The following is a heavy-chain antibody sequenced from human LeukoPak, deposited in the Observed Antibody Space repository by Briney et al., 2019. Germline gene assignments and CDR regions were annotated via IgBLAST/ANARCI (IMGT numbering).Heavy chain of an antibody. CDR3: AKDIRATSIAAPDF. V-gene: IGHV3-9*01. CDR1: GFTFDDYA. J-gene: IGHJ4*02. D-gene: IGHD6-6*01. Sequence: GGSLRLSCAASGFTFDDYAMRWVRQAPGKGLEWVSGISWNSGTIGYADSVKGRFTISRDNAKNFVFLQMNSLRAEDTALYYCAKDIRATSIAAPDFWGQGTLVTVSS. CDR2: ISWNSGTI.